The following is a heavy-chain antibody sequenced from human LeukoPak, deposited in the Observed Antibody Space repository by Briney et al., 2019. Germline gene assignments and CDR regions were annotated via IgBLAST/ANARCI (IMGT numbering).Heavy chain of an antibody. V-gene: IGHV3-15*07. Sequence: GGSLRLSCAASVFTFTNAWMNWVRQAPWKGLEWVGRIKSKTDGGTTDYAAPVKGRFTISRDDSKNTLYLQMNSLKTEDTAVYYCTTTYYDFWSGYCHIDYWGQGTLVTVSS. J-gene: IGHJ4*02. D-gene: IGHD3-3*01. CDR2: IKSKTDGGTT. CDR1: VFTFTNAW. CDR3: TTTYYDFWSGYCHIDY.